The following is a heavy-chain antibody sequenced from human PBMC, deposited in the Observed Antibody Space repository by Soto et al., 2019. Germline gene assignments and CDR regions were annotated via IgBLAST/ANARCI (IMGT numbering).Heavy chain of an antibody. CDR1: GDTVSSNSAA. V-gene: IGHV6-1*01. D-gene: IGHD2-15*01. CDR3: ARAPRTEGGYCSAASCSYFDY. CDR2: TYYKSKWYI. Sequence: SQTLSLTCAISGDTVSSNSAAWNWLRRSPSRGLEWLGRTYYKSKWYIDYALSVKSRMIINPDTSKDHFSLELNSVTPEDTAVYFCARAPRTEGGYCSAASCSYFDYWGQGILVTVSS. J-gene: IGHJ4*02.